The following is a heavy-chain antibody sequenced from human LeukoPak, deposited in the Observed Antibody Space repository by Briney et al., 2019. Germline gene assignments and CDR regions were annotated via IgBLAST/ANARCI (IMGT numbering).Heavy chain of an antibody. J-gene: IGHJ4*02. D-gene: IGHD2-8*02. V-gene: IGHV1-18*01. Sequence: ASVKVSCKASGYTFTSYGISWVRQAPGQGLEWMGWISAYYGHTNYAQKLQGRVTMTTDTSTYTAYMELRSLRSDDTAVYYCARDFYHGHCAGLSCFLLDYWGQGALVIVSS. CDR3: ARDFYHGHCAGLSCFLLDY. CDR2: ISAYYGHT. CDR1: GYTFTSYG.